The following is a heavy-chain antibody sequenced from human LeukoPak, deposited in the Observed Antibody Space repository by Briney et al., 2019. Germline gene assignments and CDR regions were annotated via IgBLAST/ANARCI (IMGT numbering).Heavy chain of an antibody. V-gene: IGHV3-53*01. Sequence: GGSLRLSCAASGLTVNSKYMSWVRQAPGKGLEWVSIIYSGGSTNYADSVKGRFTISRDNSMNTVYLQMNSLRAEDTAVYYCTGDVYQHWGQGTLVTVSS. D-gene: IGHD1-14*01. CDR3: TGDVYQH. CDR2: IYSGGST. J-gene: IGHJ1*01. CDR1: GLTVNSKY.